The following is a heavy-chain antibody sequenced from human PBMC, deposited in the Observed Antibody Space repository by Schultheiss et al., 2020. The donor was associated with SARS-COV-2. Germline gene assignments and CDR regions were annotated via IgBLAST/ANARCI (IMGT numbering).Heavy chain of an antibody. D-gene: IGHD2-21*01. CDR1: GFTFSSYE. V-gene: IGHV3-30*03. J-gene: IGHJ6*02. CDR2: ISYDGSNK. CDR3: ARGLGAYCGGDCSPV. Sequence: GGSLRLSCAASGFTFSSYEMNWVRQAPGKGLEWVAVISYDGSNKYYADSVKGRFTISRDNSKNTLYLQMNSLRAEDTAVYYCARGLGAYCGGDCSPVWGQGTTVTVSS.